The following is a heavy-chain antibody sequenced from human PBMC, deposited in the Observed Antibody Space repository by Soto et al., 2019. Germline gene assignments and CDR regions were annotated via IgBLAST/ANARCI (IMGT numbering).Heavy chain of an antibody. CDR3: AEEKAIRGFSFLTDY. V-gene: IGHV3-30*18. J-gene: IGHJ4*02. D-gene: IGHD3-3*02. Sequence: GWSLRLSCASSVVTFISYGMYWVRRAPGKGLEWVAVISYDGVNKYYADSVKGRFTITRDDSKNTLYLQMNSLRAEDTAVYYCAEEKAIRGFSFLTDYWGQGTLVTVSS. CDR1: VVTFISYG. CDR2: ISYDGVNK.